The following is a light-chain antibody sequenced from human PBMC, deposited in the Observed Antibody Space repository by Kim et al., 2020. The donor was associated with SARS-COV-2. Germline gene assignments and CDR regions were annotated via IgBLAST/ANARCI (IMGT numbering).Light chain of an antibody. CDR2: QDS. J-gene: IGLJ1*01. Sequence: SYELTQPPSVSVSPGQTASITCSGDKLVDKYACWYQQKPGQSPVLVIYQDSKRPSGIPERFSGSNSGNTATLTISGTQAMDEADYYCQAWDSSTGVFGTGTKVTVL. CDR3: QAWDSSTGV. V-gene: IGLV3-1*01. CDR1: KLVDKY.